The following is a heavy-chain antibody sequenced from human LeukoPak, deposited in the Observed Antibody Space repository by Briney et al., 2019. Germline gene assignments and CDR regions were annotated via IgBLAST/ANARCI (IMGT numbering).Heavy chain of an antibody. CDR1: GYHFTSYW. CDR3: ARQVRYSGYDFDY. Sequence: GESLQISCKGSGYHFTSYWIGWVRQVPGKGLEWMGIIYPGDSDTRYSPSFQGQVTISADKSISTAYLQWSSLKASDTAMYYCARQVRYSGYDFDYWGQGTLVTVSS. D-gene: IGHD5-12*01. J-gene: IGHJ4*02. CDR2: IYPGDSDT. V-gene: IGHV5-51*01.